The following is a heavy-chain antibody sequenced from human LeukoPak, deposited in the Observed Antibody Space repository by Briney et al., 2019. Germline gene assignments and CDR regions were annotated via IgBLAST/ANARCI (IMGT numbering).Heavy chain of an antibody. CDR2: INPKTNGT. CDR1: GYTFADYY. V-gene: IGHV1-2*02. Sequence: ASMKVSCKASGYTFADYYVHWVRQALGQGLEWMGWINPKTNGTNFALKFLGRVTMTRDTSISTAYMELTSLRSDDTALYYCARSKRRGDLLDYWGQGILVTVSS. J-gene: IGHJ4*02. CDR3: ARSKRRGDLLDY. D-gene: IGHD2-21*02.